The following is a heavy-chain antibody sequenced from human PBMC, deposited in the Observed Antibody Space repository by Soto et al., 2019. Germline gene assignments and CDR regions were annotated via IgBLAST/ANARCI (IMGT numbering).Heavy chain of an antibody. Sequence: QVQLQESGPGLVKPSGTLSLTCAVSGGSISSSNWWSWVRQPPGKGLEWIGEIYHSGSTNYNPSLKTRVTIAVDKSKTQFSLQLRSVTAADTALYYCARDPPLPAAMVDWGQGTLVTVSS. CDR3: ARDPPLPAAMVD. CDR2: IYHSGST. D-gene: IGHD2-2*01. V-gene: IGHV4-4*02. CDR1: GGSISSSNW. J-gene: IGHJ4*02.